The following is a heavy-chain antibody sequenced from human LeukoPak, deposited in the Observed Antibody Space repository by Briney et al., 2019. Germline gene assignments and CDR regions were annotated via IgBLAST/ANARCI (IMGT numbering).Heavy chain of an antibody. D-gene: IGHD2-2*01. CDR1: GYTFTSYG. V-gene: IGHV1-18*01. CDR2: ISAYNGNT. CDR3: ARDDPLGYCSSTSCPFDF. Sequence: AASVNVSCKASGYTFTSYGISWVRQAPGQGLEWMGWISAYNGNTNYAQKLQGRVTITTDTSTSTAYMELRSLRSDDTAVYYCARDDPLGYCSSTSCPFDFWGQGTLVTVSS. J-gene: IGHJ4*02.